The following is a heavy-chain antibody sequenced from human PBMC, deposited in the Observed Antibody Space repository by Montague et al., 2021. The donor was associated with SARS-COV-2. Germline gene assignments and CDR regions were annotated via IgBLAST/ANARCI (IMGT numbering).Heavy chain of an antibody. Sequence: PALVKPTQTLTLTCTFSGFSLSTSGMCVSWIRQPPGKALEWLARIDWDDDKYYSRTLETRVSISTDTAKTQVVLTMTNVDPMGTATYYCARLSGVAPRCYYEGMDVWGQGTAVTVSS. V-gene: IGHV2-70*11. J-gene: IGHJ6*01. CDR2: IDWDDDK. CDR3: ARLSGVAPRCYYEGMDV. D-gene: IGHD7-27*01. CDR1: GFSLSTSGMC.